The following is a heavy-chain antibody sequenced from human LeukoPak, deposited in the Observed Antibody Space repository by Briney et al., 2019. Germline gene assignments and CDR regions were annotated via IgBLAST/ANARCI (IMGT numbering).Heavy chain of an antibody. CDR1: GFTFSSYS. Sequence: GGSLRLSCAGSGFTFSSYSMTWVRQAPGKGLEWVSVIYSGGSTYYADSVRGRFTISRDNSKNTLYLQMNSLRAEDTAVYYCARGTGSFDYWGQGTLVTVSS. D-gene: IGHD1-1*01. V-gene: IGHV3-53*01. CDR2: IYSGGST. J-gene: IGHJ4*02. CDR3: ARGTGSFDY.